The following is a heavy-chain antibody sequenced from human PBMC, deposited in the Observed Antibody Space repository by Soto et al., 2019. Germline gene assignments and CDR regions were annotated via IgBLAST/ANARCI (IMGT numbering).Heavy chain of an antibody. CDR3: ARGSKWELLSWFDP. Sequence: QVQLQESGPGLVKPSETLSLTCTVSGGSISSYYWCWIRLPPGKGLEWIGYIYYSGSTNSNPSLKSRVTISVDTSKNQFSLKLSSVTAADTAVYYCARGSKWELLSWFDPWGQGTLVTVSS. D-gene: IGHD1-26*01. CDR2: IYYSGST. CDR1: GGSISSYY. J-gene: IGHJ5*02. V-gene: IGHV4-59*01.